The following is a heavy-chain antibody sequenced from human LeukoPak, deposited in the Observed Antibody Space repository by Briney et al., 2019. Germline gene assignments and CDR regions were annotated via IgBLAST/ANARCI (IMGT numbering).Heavy chain of an antibody. D-gene: IGHD6-19*01. CDR3: ASPSIRYSSGWWAY. Sequence: PGGSLRLSCAASGFTFSSYSMNWVRQAPGKGLECVSSISSSSSYIYYADSVKGRFTISRDNAKNSLYLQMNRLRAEDTAVYYCASPSIRYSSGWWAYWGQGTLVTVSS. CDR1: GFTFSSYS. V-gene: IGHV3-21*01. CDR2: ISSSSSYI. J-gene: IGHJ4*02.